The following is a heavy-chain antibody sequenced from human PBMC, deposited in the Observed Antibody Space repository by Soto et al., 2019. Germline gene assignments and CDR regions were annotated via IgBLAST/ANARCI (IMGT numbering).Heavy chain of an antibody. CDR2: IYYTGGT. CDR1: GGSVSSGSYY. V-gene: IGHV4-61*03. J-gene: IGHJ4*02. CDR3: ARLEVGLDY. D-gene: IGHD2-2*01. Sequence: QVQLQESGPGLVKPSETLSFTCSVSGGSVSSGSYYWSWIRQSPEKGLEGIGYIYYTGGTKYNPSLTSRVTISADTSRNHFSLKLTSVTAADTAVYYCARLEVGLDYWGQGVLVTVSS.